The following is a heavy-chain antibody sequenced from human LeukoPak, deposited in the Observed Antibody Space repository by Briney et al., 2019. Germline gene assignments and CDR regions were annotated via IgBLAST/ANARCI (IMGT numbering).Heavy chain of an antibody. J-gene: IGHJ6*03. CDR2: FDPEDGET. CDR1: GYTLTELS. CDR3: ATHWVDTAMVHHRQTRYYYYMDV. V-gene: IGHV1-24*01. D-gene: IGHD5-18*01. Sequence: ASVKVSCKVSGYTLTELSMHWARQAPGKGLEWMGGFDPEDGETIYAQKFQGRVTMTEDTSTDTAYMELSSLRSEDTAVYYCATHWVDTAMVHHRQTRYYYYMDVWGKGTTVTVSS.